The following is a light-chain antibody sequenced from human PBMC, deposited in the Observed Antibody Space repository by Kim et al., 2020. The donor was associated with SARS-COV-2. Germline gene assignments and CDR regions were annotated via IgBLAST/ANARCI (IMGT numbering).Light chain of an antibody. CDR1: QRVSSPY. CDR2: GAS. Sequence: ALSVSQGERATVSCRASQRVSSPYLGWYQQKPGQAPTLLIYGASSRATGIPDRFSGSGSETDFTLTSSRLEPEDFAVYYCQQKRRFGQGTKVDIK. V-gene: IGKV3-20*01. CDR3: QQKRR. J-gene: IGKJ1*01.